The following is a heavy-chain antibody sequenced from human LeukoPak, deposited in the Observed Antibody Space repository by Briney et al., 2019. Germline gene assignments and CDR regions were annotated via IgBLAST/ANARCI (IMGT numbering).Heavy chain of an antibody. CDR3: ARATLFGANAFDY. Sequence: ASVKVSCKASGYTFTSYGISWVRQAPGQGLEWMGWISAYNGNTNYAQKLQGRVTTTTDTSTSTAYTELRSLRSDDTAVYYCARATLFGANAFDYWGQGTLVTVSS. J-gene: IGHJ4*02. D-gene: IGHD3-10*02. CDR1: GYTFTSYG. CDR2: ISAYNGNT. V-gene: IGHV1-18*01.